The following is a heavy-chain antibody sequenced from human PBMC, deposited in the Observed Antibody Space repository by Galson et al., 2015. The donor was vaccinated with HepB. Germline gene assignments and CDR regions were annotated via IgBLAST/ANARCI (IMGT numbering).Heavy chain of an antibody. CDR1: GFTFTAYY. CDR2: IYISSSTI. V-gene: IGHV3-11*01. CDR3: ARTVAHYGSLTGTDYYFDH. D-gene: IGHD3-9*01. J-gene: IGHJ4*02. Sequence: SLRLSCAASGFTFTAYYMSWIRQAPGKGLEWVSYIYISSSTIYYADSVKGRFTISRDNAKNSLHLQMNSLRAEDTAVYYCARTVAHYGSLTGTDYYFDHWGQGTLVTVSS.